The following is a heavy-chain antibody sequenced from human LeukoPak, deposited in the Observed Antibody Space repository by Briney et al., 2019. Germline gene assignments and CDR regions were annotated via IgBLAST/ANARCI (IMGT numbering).Heavy chain of an antibody. CDR3: ARGSGYSYWIDY. D-gene: IGHD5-18*01. Sequence: SETLSLTCTVSGGSVSSGSYYWSWIRQPPGKGLEWIGYIYYSGSTNYNPSLKSRVTISVDTSKNQFSLKLSSVTAADTAVYYCARGSGYSYWIDYWGQGTLVTVSS. CDR2: IYYSGST. J-gene: IGHJ4*02. V-gene: IGHV4-61*01. CDR1: GGSVSSGSYY.